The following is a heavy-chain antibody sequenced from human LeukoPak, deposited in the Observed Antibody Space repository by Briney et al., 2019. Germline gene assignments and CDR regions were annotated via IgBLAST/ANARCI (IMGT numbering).Heavy chain of an antibody. CDR3: AKDPPYDYVWGSYHKDY. CDR2: ISGSGGST. V-gene: IGHV3-23*01. CDR1: GFTFDDYG. J-gene: IGHJ4*02. D-gene: IGHD3-16*02. Sequence: GGSLRLSCAASGFTFDDYGMSWVRQAPGKGLEWVSAISGSGGSTYYADSVKGRFTISRDNSKNTLYLQMNSLRAEDTAVYYCAKDPPYDYVWGSYHKDYWGQGTLVTVSS.